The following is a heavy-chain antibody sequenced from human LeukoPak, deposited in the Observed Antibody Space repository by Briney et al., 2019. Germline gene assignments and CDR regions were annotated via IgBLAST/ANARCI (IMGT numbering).Heavy chain of an antibody. D-gene: IGHD5-24*01. V-gene: IGHV3-53*01. J-gene: IGHJ4*02. Sequence: GGSRRFSCAGSKLTSASNYRSGAGQTQGRGRAWVSDIYQGGSTYYSDSVKGRFTISRDISKNTLHLQMNNLRVDDTAVYYCARVRDVYNHVFENWGQGTLVTVS. CDR1: KLTSASNY. CDR3: ARVRDVYNHVFEN. CDR2: IYQGGST.